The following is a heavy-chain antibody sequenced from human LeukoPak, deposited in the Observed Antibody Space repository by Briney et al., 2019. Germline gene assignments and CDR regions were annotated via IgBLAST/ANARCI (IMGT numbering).Heavy chain of an antibody. CDR1: GYTFTSYA. D-gene: IGHD6-13*01. V-gene: IGHV1-3*01. J-gene: IGHJ4*02. CDR3: AAGYSSSWYYFDY. CDR2: INAGNGNT. Sequence: ASVKVSCKASGYTFTSYAMHWVRQAPGQRLEWMGWINAGNGNTKYSQKFQGRVTITRDTSASTAYMELSSLRSEDTAVYYCAAGYSSSWYYFDYWGQGTLVTVSS.